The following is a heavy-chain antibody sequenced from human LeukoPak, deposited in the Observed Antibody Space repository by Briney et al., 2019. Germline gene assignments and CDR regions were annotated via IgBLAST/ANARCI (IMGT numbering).Heavy chain of an antibody. J-gene: IGHJ4*02. D-gene: IGHD6-19*01. CDR2: INSDGSST. Sequence: GGSLRLSCAASGFTFSIHWMHWVGQAPGEGLVWVSGINSDGSSTSYADSVKGRFTISRDNAKNTLYVQMNSLRAEDTAVYYCVRESSLKYWGQGTLVTVSS. CDR1: GFTFSIHW. V-gene: IGHV3-74*01. CDR3: VRESSLKY.